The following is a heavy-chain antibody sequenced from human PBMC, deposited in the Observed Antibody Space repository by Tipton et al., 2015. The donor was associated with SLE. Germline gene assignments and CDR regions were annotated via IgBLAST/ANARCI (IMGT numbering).Heavy chain of an antibody. V-gene: IGHV3-74*01. Sequence: SLRLSCEASGFTFSSYWMHWVRQGPGKGLVWVSGINREGSDTRYGDSAKGRCTISRDNAKNTLYLQMHSLRVDDAAVYYCGRGGPPNAIDIWGRGTTVSVSS. CDR1: GFTFSSYW. CDR2: INREGSDT. J-gene: IGHJ3*02. CDR3: GRGGPPNAIDI.